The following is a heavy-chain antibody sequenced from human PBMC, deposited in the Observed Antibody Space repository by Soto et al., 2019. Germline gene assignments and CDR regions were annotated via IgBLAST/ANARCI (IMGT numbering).Heavy chain of an antibody. D-gene: IGHD2-15*01. V-gene: IGHV4-39*01. J-gene: IGHJ4*02. CDR1: GGSIYRSGYY. Sequence: SETLSLGCTVSGGSIYRSGYYWGWIRQPPGRGLEWIGNIDYNGVTYSNPSLKSRVTISRDTSKNQFSLKLTSVTAADTALYYCGKVLVGATGHTDSDSWGPGTLVTVSA. CDR2: IDYNGVT. CDR3: GKVLVGATGHTDSDS.